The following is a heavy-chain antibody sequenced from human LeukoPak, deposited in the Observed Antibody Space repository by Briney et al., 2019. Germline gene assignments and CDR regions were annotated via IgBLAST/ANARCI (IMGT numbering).Heavy chain of an antibody. Sequence: PSETLSLTCTVSSGSISSSGYFWGWIRQPPGEGLEWLGSISYSGSTNYNPSLKSRVTISVDTSKNQLSLEMRSVTAADTAVYYCARRLCDNNGHYHLDYWGQGTLVTVSS. V-gene: IGHV4-39*01. D-gene: IGHD3-22*01. J-gene: IGHJ4*02. CDR3: ARRLCDNNGHYHLDY. CDR2: ISYSGST. CDR1: SGSISSSGYF.